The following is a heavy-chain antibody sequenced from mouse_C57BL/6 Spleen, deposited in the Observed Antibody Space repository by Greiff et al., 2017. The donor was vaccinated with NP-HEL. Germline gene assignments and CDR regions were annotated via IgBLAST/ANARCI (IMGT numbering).Heavy chain of an antibody. D-gene: IGHD2-4*01. CDR1: GYTFTSYW. Sequence: QVQLQQPGAELVRPGSSVKLSCKASGYTFTSYWMHWVKQRPIQGLEWIGNIDPSDSETHYNQNVKDKATLTVDKSSSTAYMQLSSLTSEDSAVYYCESGELRQFAYWGQGTLVTVSA. V-gene: IGHV1-52*01. J-gene: IGHJ3*01. CDR3: ESGELRQFAY. CDR2: IDPSDSET.